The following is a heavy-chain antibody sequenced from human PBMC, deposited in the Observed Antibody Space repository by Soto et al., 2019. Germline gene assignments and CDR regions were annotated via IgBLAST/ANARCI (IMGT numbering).Heavy chain of an antibody. Sequence: GGSLRLSCAASGFTFSSYGMHWVRQAPGKGLEWVAVISYDGSNKYYADSVKGRFTISRDNSKNTLYLQMNSLRAEDTAVYYCAKDPAVVAATGWYFAYWGQGTLVTVSS. CDR3: AKDPAVVAATGWYFAY. J-gene: IGHJ4*02. CDR1: GFTFSSYG. V-gene: IGHV3-30*18. CDR2: ISYDGSNK. D-gene: IGHD2-15*01.